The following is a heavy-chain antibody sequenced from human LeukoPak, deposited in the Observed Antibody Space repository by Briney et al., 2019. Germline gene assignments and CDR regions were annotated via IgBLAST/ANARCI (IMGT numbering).Heavy chain of an antibody. CDR3: ARVGVVVPAAIPNWFDP. CDR2: IYYSGST. D-gene: IGHD2-2*02. J-gene: IGHJ5*02. V-gene: IGHV4-59*12. Sequence: SETLSLTCTVSGGSISSYYWSWIRQHPGKGLEWIGYIYYSGSTYYNPSLKSRVTISVDTSKNQFSLKLSSVTAADTAVYYCARVGVVVPAAIPNWFDPWGQGTLVTVSS. CDR1: GGSISSYY.